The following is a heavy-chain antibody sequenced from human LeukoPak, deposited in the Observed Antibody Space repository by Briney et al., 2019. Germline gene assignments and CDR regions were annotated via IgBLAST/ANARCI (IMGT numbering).Heavy chain of an antibody. Sequence: ASVKVPCKVSGYSFINSGISWVRQAPGQGLEWMGWISVNGGYTNFAQSHRDRVTLTTDTSTSTAYLELTDLRSDDTAVYYCAREGGIAAGWETDWGQGTLVTVSS. CDR3: AREGGIAAGWETD. D-gene: IGHD6-13*01. CDR1: GYSFINSG. J-gene: IGHJ4*02. CDR2: ISVNGGYT. V-gene: IGHV1-18*01.